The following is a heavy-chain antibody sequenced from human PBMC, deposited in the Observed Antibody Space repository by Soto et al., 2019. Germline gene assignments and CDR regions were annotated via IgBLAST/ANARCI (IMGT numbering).Heavy chain of an antibody. V-gene: IGHV3-11*06. CDR2: ISGSSDNI. D-gene: IGHD2-2*01. CDR1: GFTFSDYF. J-gene: IGHJ5*02. CDR3: VRDSARIVVVPRVDGDNWLDP. Sequence: GSRRLSCAASGFTFSDYFMSWIRQAPGKGLEWVSFISGSSDNIKYADSVKGRFTISRDNAKNSLYLQMNSLRAEDTAVYYCVRDSARIVVVPRVDGDNWLDPWGQGTLVTVSS.